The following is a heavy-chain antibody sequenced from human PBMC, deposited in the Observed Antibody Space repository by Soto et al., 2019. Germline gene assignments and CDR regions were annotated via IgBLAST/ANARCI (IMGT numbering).Heavy chain of an antibody. J-gene: IGHJ4*02. CDR1: GYIFTTYS. D-gene: IGHD1-26*01. V-gene: IGHV1-3*01. CDR3: ARTLSGTPDY. Sequence: QVQLVQSGAEVKEPGASVKISCKASGYIFTTYSLHWVRQAPGQGLEWMAWINPGDGNTKFSQRFQGRVTITRDTSASAAYMELFSLRSEDTAVYYCARTLSGTPDYWGQGTLVTVSS. CDR2: INPGDGNT.